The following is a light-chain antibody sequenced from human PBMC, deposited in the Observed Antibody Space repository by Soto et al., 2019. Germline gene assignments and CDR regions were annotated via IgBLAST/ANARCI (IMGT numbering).Light chain of an antibody. CDR1: QSISNS. Sequence: DIHMTQSPSTLPAPVGDRFPITCRASQSISNSLAWYQQKPGTAPKVLIYHASNLQSGVPSRFSGSGSGTDFTLTISGLQPEDFETYYSQQFNNYPSPFGQGTRLEIK. J-gene: IGKJ5*01. V-gene: IGKV1-5*01. CDR3: QQFNNYPSP. CDR2: HAS.